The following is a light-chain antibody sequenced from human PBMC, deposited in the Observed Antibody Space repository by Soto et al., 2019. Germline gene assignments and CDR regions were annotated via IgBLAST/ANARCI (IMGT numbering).Light chain of an antibody. Sequence: EIVMTQSPATLSVSPGERATLSCRASQSVSSNLAWYQQKPGQAPRLLIYGASTRATGIPARFSGSRSGTEFTLTISSLQSEDFAVYYCHQSNNWPQGFGQGTKVEIK. CDR2: GAS. V-gene: IGKV3-15*01. CDR1: QSVSSN. CDR3: HQSNNWPQG. J-gene: IGKJ1*01.